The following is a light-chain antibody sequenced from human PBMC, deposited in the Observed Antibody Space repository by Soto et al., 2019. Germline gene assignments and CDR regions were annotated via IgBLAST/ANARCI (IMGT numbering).Light chain of an antibody. CDR2: ELS. J-gene: IGLJ2*01. CDR1: SRDVGGPDY. V-gene: IGLV2-8*01. CDR3: SSYATGNSLI. Sequence: QSALTQPPSASGSPGQSVTISCTGTSRDVGGPDYVSWYQQHPGKAPKLMIYELSKRPSGVPDRFSGSKSGNTASLTVSGLQAEDEADYYCSSYATGNSLIFGGGTKVTVL.